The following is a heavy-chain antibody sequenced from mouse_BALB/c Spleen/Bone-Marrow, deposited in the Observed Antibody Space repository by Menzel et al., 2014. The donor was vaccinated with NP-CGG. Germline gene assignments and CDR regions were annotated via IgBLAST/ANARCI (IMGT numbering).Heavy chain of an antibody. CDR2: IYPGDGDT. CDR1: GYAFSSSW. D-gene: IGHD2-3*01. V-gene: IGHV1-82*01. Sequence: VKLMESGPELVKPGASVKISCKASGYAFSSSWMNWVKQRPGQGLEWIGRIYPGDGDTKYNGKFKGMATLTADKSSSTAYMQLSSLTSVDSAVYFCARSDGYRDMDYWGQGTSVTVSS. CDR3: ARSDGYRDMDY. J-gene: IGHJ4*01.